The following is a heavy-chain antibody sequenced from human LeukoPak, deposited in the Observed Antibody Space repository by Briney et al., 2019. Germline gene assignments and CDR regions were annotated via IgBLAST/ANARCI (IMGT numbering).Heavy chain of an antibody. V-gene: IGHV1-2*02. D-gene: IGHD3-22*01. J-gene: IGHJ4*02. CDR3: ARGGRGEYDSSGYSTALGY. Sequence: ASVKVSCKASGYTFSGYYMHWLRQAPGQGLEWMGWINPNSGDTSYAQKFQGRVTMTRDTSTSTVYMELSSLRSEDTAVYYCARGGRGEYDSSGYSTALGYWGQGTLVTVSS. CDR2: INPNSGDT. CDR1: GYTFSGYY.